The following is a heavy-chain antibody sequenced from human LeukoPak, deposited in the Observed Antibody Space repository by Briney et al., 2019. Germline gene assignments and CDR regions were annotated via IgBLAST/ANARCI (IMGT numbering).Heavy chain of an antibody. D-gene: IGHD2-21*02. V-gene: IGHV3-23*01. Sequence: GGSLRLSCAASGFTFTSYAMSWVRQAPGKGLEWVSATTGSGGNTYYADSVKGRFTISRDNSKNTLYLQMNRLRPEDTAVYYCARGTVTAPDYWGQGTLVTVSS. CDR1: GFTFTSYA. CDR2: TTGSGGNT. CDR3: ARGTVTAPDY. J-gene: IGHJ4*02.